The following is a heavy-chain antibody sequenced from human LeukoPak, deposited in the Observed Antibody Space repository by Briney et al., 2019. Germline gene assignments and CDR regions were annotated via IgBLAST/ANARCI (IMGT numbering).Heavy chain of an antibody. CDR2: ITPSGGT. J-gene: IGHJ4*02. V-gene: IGHV1-2*02. CDR1: GYTFTSYA. CDR3: ARDRYGDGFAHFDY. Sequence: ASVKVSCKASGYTFTSYAMHWVRQAPGQGLEWMGWITPSGGTNYPQKFQGRVAITRDTSITSAYMDLSRLTSDDTAVYYCARDRYGDGFAHFDYWGQGALVTVSS. D-gene: IGHD5-24*01.